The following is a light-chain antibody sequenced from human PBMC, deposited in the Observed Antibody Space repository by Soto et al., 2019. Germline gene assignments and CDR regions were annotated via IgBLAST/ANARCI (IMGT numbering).Light chain of an antibody. Sequence: DIQMTQSPSSLSASVGDRVTITCRASQSISSYLNWYQQKPGKAPKLLIYAAYSLQSGVPSRFSGSGSGTDSTLSFSSVQPEDFATYYCQQSYSTPPTFGQGTKVEIK. J-gene: IGKJ1*01. CDR2: AAY. CDR3: QQSYSTPPT. V-gene: IGKV1-39*01. CDR1: QSISSY.